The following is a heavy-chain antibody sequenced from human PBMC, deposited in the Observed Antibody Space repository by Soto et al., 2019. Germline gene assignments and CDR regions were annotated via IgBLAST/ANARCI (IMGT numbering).Heavy chain of an antibody. D-gene: IGHD4-4*01. CDR3: ARDQGYSRNLVH. Sequence: SVKVPCKASGGTFSSYAISWVRQAPGQGLEWMGGIIPIFGTANYAQKFQGRVTITADESTSTAYMELSSLRSEDTAVYYCARDQGYSRNLVHWGQGTLVTVSS. J-gene: IGHJ5*02. CDR1: GGTFSSYA. CDR2: IIPIFGTA. V-gene: IGHV1-69*13.